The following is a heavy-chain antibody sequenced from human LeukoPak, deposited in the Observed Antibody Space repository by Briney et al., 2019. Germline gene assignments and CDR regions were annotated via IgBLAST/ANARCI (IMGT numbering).Heavy chain of an antibody. CDR2: IYYSESA. V-gene: IGHV4-59*08. D-gene: IGHD4-17*01. Sequence: PSETLSLTCTVSGGSIRSYYWSWIRQPPGKGLEWIGYIYYSESANYNPSLKSRVTISVDTSKNQFSLKLSSVTAADTAVYYCARPEGYGDYDRYAFDIWGQGTMVTVSS. CDR1: GGSIRSYY. CDR3: ARPEGYGDYDRYAFDI. J-gene: IGHJ3*02.